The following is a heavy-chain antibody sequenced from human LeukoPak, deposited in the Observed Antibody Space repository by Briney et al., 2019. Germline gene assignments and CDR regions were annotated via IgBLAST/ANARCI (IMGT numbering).Heavy chain of an antibody. D-gene: IGHD3-10*01. CDR3: ATGPPYYYYYMDV. CDR2: IIPIFGTA. J-gene: IGHJ6*03. V-gene: IGHV1-69*13. Sequence: SVKVSCKASGYTLTSYGISWVRQAPGQGLEWMGGIIPIFGTANYAQKFQGRVTITADESTSTACMELSSLRSEDTAVYYCATGPPYYYYYMDVWGKGTTVTISS. CDR1: GYTLTSYG.